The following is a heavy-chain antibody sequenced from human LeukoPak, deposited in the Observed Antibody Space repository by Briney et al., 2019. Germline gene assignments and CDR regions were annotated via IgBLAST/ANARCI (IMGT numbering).Heavy chain of an antibody. CDR2: INPSGGST. Sequence: ASVKVSCKASGYTFTSYYMHWVRQAPGQGLEWMGIINPSGGSTSYAQKFQGRVTMTRNTSISTAYMELSSLRSEDTAVYYCARGLDYSLYYYGMDVWGQGTTVTVSS. J-gene: IGHJ6*02. CDR1: GYTFTSYY. D-gene: IGHD4-11*01. CDR3: ARGLDYSLYYYGMDV. V-gene: IGHV1-46*01.